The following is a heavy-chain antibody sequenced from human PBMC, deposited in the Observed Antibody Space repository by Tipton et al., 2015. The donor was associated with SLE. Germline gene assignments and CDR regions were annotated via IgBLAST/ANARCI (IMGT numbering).Heavy chain of an antibody. J-gene: IGHJ4*02. CDR3: ARDFDRDGSGDY. Sequence: SLRLSCAASGFTFSSYGMHWVRQAPGKGLEWVAVISYDGSNKYYADSVKGRFTISRDNSKNTLYLQMNSLRAEDTAVYYCARDFDRDGSGDYWGQGTLVNVSS. D-gene: IGHD3-10*01. CDR2: ISYDGSNK. V-gene: IGHV3-30*03. CDR1: GFTFSSYG.